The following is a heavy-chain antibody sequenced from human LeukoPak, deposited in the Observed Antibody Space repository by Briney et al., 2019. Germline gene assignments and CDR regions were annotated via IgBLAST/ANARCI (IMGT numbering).Heavy chain of an antibody. CDR1: GFTFSSYW. Sequence: GGSLRLSCAASGFTFSSYWMSWVRQAPGKGLQWVANVKQDGSEKNYVDSVKGRFSISRDNAKNSLYLQMNSLTAEDTAVYYCARNPPGIVGAPTHYCYYMDVWGRGTTVTISS. D-gene: IGHD1-26*01. J-gene: IGHJ6*03. V-gene: IGHV3-7*01. CDR2: VKQDGSEK. CDR3: ARNPPGIVGAPTHYCYYMDV.